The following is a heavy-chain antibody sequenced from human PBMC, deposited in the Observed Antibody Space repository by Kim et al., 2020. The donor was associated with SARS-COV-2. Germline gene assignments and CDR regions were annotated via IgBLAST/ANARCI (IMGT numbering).Heavy chain of an antibody. Sequence: GGSLRLSCAASGFTFSSYGMHWVRQAPGKGLEWVAVIWYDGSNKYYADSVKGRFTISRDNSKNTLYLQMNSLRAEDTAVYYCARDGSTVDYCSGGSCYVWYFDLWGRGTLVTVSS. J-gene: IGHJ2*01. CDR1: GFTFSSYG. V-gene: IGHV3-33*01. CDR2: IWYDGSNK. CDR3: ARDGSTVDYCSGGSCYVWYFDL. D-gene: IGHD2-15*01.